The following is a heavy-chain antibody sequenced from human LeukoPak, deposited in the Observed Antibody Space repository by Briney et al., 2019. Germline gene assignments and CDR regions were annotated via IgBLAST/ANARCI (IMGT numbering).Heavy chain of an antibody. D-gene: IGHD3-3*01. CDR1: GFTFSSYA. Sequence: GGSLRLSCAASGFTFSSYAMHWVRQAPGKGLEWVAVISYDGSNKYYADSVKGRFTISRDNSKNTLYLQMNSLRAEDTAVYYCARDGYDFWIGHWGSFFDYWGQGTLVTVSS. CDR3: ARDGYDFWIGHWGSFFDY. J-gene: IGHJ4*02. V-gene: IGHV3-30-3*01. CDR2: ISYDGSNK.